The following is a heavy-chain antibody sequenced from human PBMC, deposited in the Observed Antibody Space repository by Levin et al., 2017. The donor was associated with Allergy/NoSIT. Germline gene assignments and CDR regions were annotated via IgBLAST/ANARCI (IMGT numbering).Heavy chain of an antibody. CDR1: GGSISSSYW. J-gene: IGHJ4*01. D-gene: IGHD1/OR15-1a*01. CDR2: VSHSGTT. CDR3: ARQTTVFDS. Sequence: PSETLSLTCAVSGGSISSSYWWSWVRQPPGKGLEWIGEVSHSGTTTYNPSLKNRVTLSVDKSENQISLKLNSVTAADTAVYYCARQTTVFDSWGQGILVTVSS. V-gene: IGHV4-4*02.